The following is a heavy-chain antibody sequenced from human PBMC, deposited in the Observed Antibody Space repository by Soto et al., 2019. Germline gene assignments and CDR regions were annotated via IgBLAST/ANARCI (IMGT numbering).Heavy chain of an antibody. Sequence: ASVKVSCKASGYTFTGYYIHWVRQAPGQGLEGMGWINPNSGGTNYAQKFQGWVTMTRDTSISTAYMELSRLRSDDTAVYYCARGGYSYGDGGLPYYYYGMDVWGQGTTVTV. J-gene: IGHJ6*02. CDR1: GYTFTGYY. CDR2: INPNSGGT. V-gene: IGHV1-2*04. CDR3: ARGGYSYGDGGLPYYYYGMDV. D-gene: IGHD5-18*01.